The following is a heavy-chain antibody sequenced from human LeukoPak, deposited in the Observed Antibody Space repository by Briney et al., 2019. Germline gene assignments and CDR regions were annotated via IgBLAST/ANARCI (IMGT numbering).Heavy chain of an antibody. D-gene: IGHD3-10*01. J-gene: IGHJ4*02. V-gene: IGHV4-34*01. CDR2: IDHTGST. Sequence: KPSETLSLTCAVYSRSFNGYYWNWIRQSPGKGLEWIGEIDHTGSTNYNPSLKSRVTISVDTSKNQFSLKLSSVTAADTAVYYCARAGITMVRGKDYWGQGTLVTVSS. CDR1: SRSFNGYY. CDR3: ARAGITMVRGKDY.